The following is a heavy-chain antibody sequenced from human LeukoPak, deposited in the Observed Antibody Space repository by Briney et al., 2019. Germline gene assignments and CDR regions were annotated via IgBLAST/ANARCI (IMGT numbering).Heavy chain of an antibody. J-gene: IGHJ4*02. CDR3: ARTQSQSGSYRYYFGY. Sequence: SETLSLTCTVSGASVGSAGYHWSWIRQPPGGGLEWIGYVYYTSNTNYNPSLKSRVTMSVNPSENQFSLKLNSVTAADTAMYYCARTQSQSGSYRYYFGYWGQGTLVTVSS. D-gene: IGHD1-26*01. CDR1: GASVGSAGYH. V-gene: IGHV4-61*08. CDR2: VYYTSNT.